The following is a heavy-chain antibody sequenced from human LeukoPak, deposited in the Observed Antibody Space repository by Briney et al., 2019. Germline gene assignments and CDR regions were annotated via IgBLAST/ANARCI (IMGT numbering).Heavy chain of an antibody. CDR2: IDPSDSYT. V-gene: IGHV5-10-1*01. CDR3: ARRCSSSSCPFDY. J-gene: IGHJ4*02. D-gene: IGHD2-2*01. Sequence: GESLKISCKGSGYSFTNYWISWVRQMPGKGLEWMGRIDPSDSYTNYSPSFQGHVTISADKSTSTAYLQWSSLKASDTAMYYCARRCSSSSCPFDYWGQGTLVTVSS. CDR1: GYSFTNYW.